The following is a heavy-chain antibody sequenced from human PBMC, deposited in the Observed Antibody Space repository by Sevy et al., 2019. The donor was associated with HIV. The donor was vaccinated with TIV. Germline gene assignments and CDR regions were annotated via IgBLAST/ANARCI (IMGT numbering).Heavy chain of an antibody. CDR3: ARDLRDGSGWTDS. D-gene: IGHD6-19*01. V-gene: IGHV4-61*02. Sequence: SETLSLTCSVSGGSISSGSYYWSWIRQPAGKGLEGIGRIYSSGSSNYNPSLKSRVTMSVDTSRNQFSLRLSAVTAADTAVYYCARDLRDGSGWTDSWGQGILVTVSS. CDR1: GGSISSGSYY. J-gene: IGHJ5*01. CDR2: IYSSGSS.